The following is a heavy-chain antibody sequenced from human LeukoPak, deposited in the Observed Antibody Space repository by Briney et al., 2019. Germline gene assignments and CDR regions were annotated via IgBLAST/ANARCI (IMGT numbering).Heavy chain of an antibody. J-gene: IGHJ5*02. CDR3: ARDGGSGSYYNSFDP. Sequence: ASVKVSCKASGGTFSSYAISWVRQAPGQGLEWMGGIIPIFGTANYAQKFQGRVTITADESTSTAYMELSSLRSEDTAVYCCARDGGSGSYYNSFDPWGQGTLVTVSS. V-gene: IGHV1-69*13. CDR2: IIPIFGTA. D-gene: IGHD3-10*01. CDR1: GGTFSSYA.